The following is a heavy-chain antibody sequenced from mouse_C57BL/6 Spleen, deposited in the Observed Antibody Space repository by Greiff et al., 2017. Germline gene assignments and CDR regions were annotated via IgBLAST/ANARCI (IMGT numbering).Heavy chain of an antibody. CDR2: IDPEDGDT. CDR1: GFHIKDYY. V-gene: IGHV14-1*01. Sequence: VQLQQSGAELVRPGASVKLSCTASGFHIKDYYMHWVKQRPEQGLEWIGRIDPEDGDTEYAPKFQGKATMTADTSSNTAYLQISSLTSEDTAVYYCTTSYYGSSYFDYWGQGTTLTVSS. CDR3: TTSYYGSSYFDY. D-gene: IGHD1-1*01. J-gene: IGHJ2*01.